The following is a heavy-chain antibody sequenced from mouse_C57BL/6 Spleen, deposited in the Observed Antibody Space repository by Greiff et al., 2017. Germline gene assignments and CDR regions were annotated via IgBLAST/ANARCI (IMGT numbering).Heavy chain of an antibody. Sequence: QVQLQQSGAELVKPGASVKISCKASGYAFSSYWMNWVKQRPGKGLEWIGQIYPGDGDTNYNGKFKGKATLTADKSSSTAYMQLSSLTSEDSAVYFCARGGTTVVAPGVYFDYWGQGTTLTVSS. V-gene: IGHV1-80*01. CDR2: IYPGDGDT. CDR3: ARGGTTVVAPGVYFDY. J-gene: IGHJ2*01. D-gene: IGHD1-1*01. CDR1: GYAFSSYW.